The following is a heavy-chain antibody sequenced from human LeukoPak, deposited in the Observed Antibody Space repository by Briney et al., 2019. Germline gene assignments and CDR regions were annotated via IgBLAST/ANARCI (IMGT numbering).Heavy chain of an antibody. J-gene: IGHJ5*02. D-gene: IGHD3-10*01. CDR3: ARDPYVSGSYGWLDP. CDR2: INPNSGDT. Sequence: ASVKVSCKXSGYTFTGYYIHWVRQAPRQGLEWMGRINPNSGDTNYAQKFQGRVTMTRDTSISTAYMELSNLSSDDTAVYYCARDPYVSGSYGWLDPWGQGTLVTVSS. CDR1: GYTFTGYY. V-gene: IGHV1-2*06.